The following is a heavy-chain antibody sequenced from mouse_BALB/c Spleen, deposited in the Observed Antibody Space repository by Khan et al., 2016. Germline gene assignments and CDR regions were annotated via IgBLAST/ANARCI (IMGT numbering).Heavy chain of an antibody. V-gene: IGHV3-2*02. Sequence: EVQLQESGPGLVKPSQSLSLTCTVTGYSITSDYAWNWIRQFPGNKLEWMGYISYSGSTSYNPSLKSRISITRDTSKNQFFLQLNSVTTEDTATYSYARCYYDSYYAMDYCRQATSVTVSS. D-gene: IGHD1-1*01. J-gene: IGHJ4*01. CDR2: ISYSGST. CDR3: ARCYYDSYYAMDY. CDR1: GYSITSDYA.